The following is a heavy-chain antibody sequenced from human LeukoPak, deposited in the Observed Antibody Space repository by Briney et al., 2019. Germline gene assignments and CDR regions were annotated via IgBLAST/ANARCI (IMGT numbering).Heavy chain of an antibody. V-gene: IGHV4-59*01. CDR3: ERGTGVYGDYEG. D-gene: IGHD4-17*01. J-gene: IGHJ4*02. Sequence: SETLSLTCTVSGGSISSYYWSWIRQPPGKGLEWIGYIYYSGSTNYNPSLKSRVTISVDTSKNQFSLKLSSVTAADAAVYYCERGTGVYGDYEGWGRGTRVTVS. CDR1: GGSISSYY. CDR2: IYYSGST.